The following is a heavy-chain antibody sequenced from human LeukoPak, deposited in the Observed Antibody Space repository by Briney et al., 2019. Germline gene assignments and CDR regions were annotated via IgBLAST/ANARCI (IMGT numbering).Heavy chain of an antibody. V-gene: IGHV3-15*01. CDR2: IKSKTDGGTT. CDR3: TTAGLHYYGSVDY. D-gene: IGHD3-10*01. J-gene: IGHJ4*02. Sequence: PGGSLRLSCAASGFTFSNAWMSRVRQAPGKGLEWVGRIKSKTDGGTTDYAAPVKGRFTISRDDSKNTLYLQMNSLKTEDTAVYYCTTAGLHYYGSVDYWGQGTLVTVSS. CDR1: GFTFSNAW.